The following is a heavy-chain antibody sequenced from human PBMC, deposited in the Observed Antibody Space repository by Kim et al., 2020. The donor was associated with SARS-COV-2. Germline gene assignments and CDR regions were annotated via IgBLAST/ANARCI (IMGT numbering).Heavy chain of an antibody. V-gene: IGHV3-30-3*01. J-gene: IGHJ4*03. D-gene: IGHD6-19*01. CDR1: GFTFSSYA. Sequence: GGSLRLSCAASGFTFSSYAMHWVRQAPGKGLEWVAVISYDGSNKYYADSVKGRFTISRDNSKNTLYLQMNSLRAEDTAVYYCARSLVQPYSSGYFDYWG. CDR3: ARSLVQPYSSGYFDY. CDR2: ISYDGSNK.